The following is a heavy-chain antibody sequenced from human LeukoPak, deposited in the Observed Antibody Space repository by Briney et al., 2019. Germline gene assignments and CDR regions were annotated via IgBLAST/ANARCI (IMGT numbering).Heavy chain of an antibody. J-gene: IGHJ6*02. CDR2: IYSGGST. CDR3: ARARYYYGSGSYYQRYYYYGMDV. D-gene: IGHD3-10*01. Sequence: GGSLRLSCAASGFTVSSNYMSWVRQAPGKGLEWVSVIYSGGSTYYADSVKGRFTISRDNSKNTLYLQMNSLRAEDTAVHYCARARYYYGSGSYYQRYYYYGMDVWGQGTTVTVSS. CDR1: GFTVSSNY. V-gene: IGHV3-66*01.